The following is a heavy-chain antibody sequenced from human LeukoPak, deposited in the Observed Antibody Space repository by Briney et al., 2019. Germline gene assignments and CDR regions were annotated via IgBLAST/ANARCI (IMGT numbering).Heavy chain of an antibody. Sequence: GRSLRLSCAASGFTFSSYAMHWVRQAPGKGLEWVAVISYDGSNKYYADSVKGRFTISRDNSKNTPYLQMNSLRAEDTAVYYCARDCGGDCYFDYWGQGTLVTVSS. CDR3: ARDCGGDCYFDY. CDR2: ISYDGSNK. CDR1: GFTFSSYA. J-gene: IGHJ4*02. V-gene: IGHV3-30-3*01. D-gene: IGHD2-21*02.